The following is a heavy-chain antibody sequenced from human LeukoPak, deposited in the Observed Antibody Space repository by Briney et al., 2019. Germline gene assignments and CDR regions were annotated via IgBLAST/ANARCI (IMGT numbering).Heavy chain of an antibody. V-gene: IGHV1-46*01. CDR2: INPRGDGT. CDR3: ARELRTGVGATDY. Sequence: ASVKVSCKASGYTFTSYYMHWVRQAPGQGLEWVGIINPRGDGTNYAQKFQGRVTMTRHTSTSTVYMELSSLRSEDTAVYFCARELRTGVGATDYWGQGTLVTVSS. D-gene: IGHD1-26*01. CDR1: GYTFTSYY. J-gene: IGHJ4*02.